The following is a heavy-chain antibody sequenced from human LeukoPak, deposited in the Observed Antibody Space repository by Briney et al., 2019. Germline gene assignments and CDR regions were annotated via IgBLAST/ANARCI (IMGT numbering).Heavy chain of an antibody. CDR1: GFTFSSYA. Sequence: GGSLRLSCAASGFTFSSYAMSWVRQAPGKGLEWVSAISGSGGSTYYADSVKGRFTISRDNSKNTLYLQMNSLRAGDTAVYCCAKKGASYSSSSGYMDVWGKGTTVTVSS. D-gene: IGHD6-6*01. V-gene: IGHV3-23*01. J-gene: IGHJ6*03. CDR2: ISGSGGST. CDR3: AKKGASYSSSSGYMDV.